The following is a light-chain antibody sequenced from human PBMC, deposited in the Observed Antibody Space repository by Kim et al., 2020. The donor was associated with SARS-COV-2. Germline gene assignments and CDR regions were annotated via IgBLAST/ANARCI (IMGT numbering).Light chain of an antibody. CDR2: RNS. V-gene: IGLV1-47*01. CDR1: SSNIGNNN. CDR3: AAWDDSLRGPV. Sequence: GQRVTMSCSGSSSNIGNNNFCWYQQFPGAAPKLLIYRNSQRPSGVPDRFSGSKSGTSASLTISGLRSEDEAEYSCAAWDDSLRGPVFGGGTQLTVL. J-gene: IGLJ2*01.